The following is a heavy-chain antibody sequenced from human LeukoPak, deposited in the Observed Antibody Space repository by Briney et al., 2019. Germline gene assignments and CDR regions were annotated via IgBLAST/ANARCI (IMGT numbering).Heavy chain of an antibody. V-gene: IGHV4-59*01. CDR3: ASSGWVDAAFVI. J-gene: IGHJ3*02. CDR2: IYYSGST. Sequence: SESLSLTCTVSGGSISSYYWSWIRQPPGKGLEWIGYIYYSGSTNYNPSLKSRVTISVDTSKNQFSLKLSSVTAADTAGNYCASSGWVDAAFVIWAKGQWSPSLQ. CDR1: GGSISSYY. D-gene: IGHD6-19*01.